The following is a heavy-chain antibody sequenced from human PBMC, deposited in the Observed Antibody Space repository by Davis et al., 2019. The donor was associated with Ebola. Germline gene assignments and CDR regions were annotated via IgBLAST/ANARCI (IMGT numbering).Heavy chain of an antibody. J-gene: IGHJ5*02. Sequence: PSETLSLTCTVSGGSISSSSYYWGWIRQPPGKGLEWIGSIYYSGSTYYNPSLKSRVTISVDTSKNQFSLKLSSVTAADTAVYYCATQLRFLEWLEYNWFDPWGQGTLVTVSS. CDR3: ATQLRFLEWLEYNWFDP. D-gene: IGHD3-3*01. V-gene: IGHV4-39*01. CDR1: GGSISSSSYY. CDR2: IYYSGST.